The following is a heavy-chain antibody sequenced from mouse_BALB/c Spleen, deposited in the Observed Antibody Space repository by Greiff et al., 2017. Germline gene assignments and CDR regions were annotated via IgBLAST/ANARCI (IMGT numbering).Heavy chain of an antibody. J-gene: IGHJ4*01. CDR2: IDPANGNT. V-gene: IGHV14-3*02. Sequence: EVQGVESGAELVKPGASVKLSCTASGFNIKDTYMHWVKQRPEQGLEWIGRIDPANGNTKYDPKFQGKATITADTSSNTAYLQLSSLTSEDTAVYYCARGGTPYAMDYWGQGTSVTVSS. CDR1: GFNIKDTY. D-gene: IGHD1-1*01. CDR3: ARGGTPYAMDY.